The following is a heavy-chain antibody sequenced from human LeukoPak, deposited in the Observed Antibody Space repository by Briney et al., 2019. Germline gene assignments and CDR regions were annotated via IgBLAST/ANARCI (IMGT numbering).Heavy chain of an antibody. CDR3: ARGRAEAANDY. CDR1: GFPAIRNS. D-gene: IGHD6-19*01. J-gene: IGHJ4*02. V-gene: IGHV3-53*01. CDR2: IYSGGAT. Sequence: PGGPLGLSFQASGFPAIRNSMTWSRRAPGKGLEWVSVIYSGGATYYADSVKGRFTISRDSSKNTLYLQMNSLRAEDTAMYYCARGRAEAANDYWGQGTLVSVSS.